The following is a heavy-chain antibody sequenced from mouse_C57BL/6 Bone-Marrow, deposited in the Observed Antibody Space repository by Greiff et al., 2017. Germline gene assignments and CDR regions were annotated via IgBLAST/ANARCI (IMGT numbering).Heavy chain of an antibody. J-gene: IGHJ2*01. Sequence: EVKLLESGPELVKPGASVKMSCKASGYTFTDYNMHWVKQSHGKSLEWIGYINPNNGGTSYNQKFKGKATLTVNKSSSTAYMELRSLTSEDSAVYYCARPVVATSFDYWGQGTTLTVSS. CDR1: GYTFTDYN. CDR3: ARPVVATSFDY. D-gene: IGHD1-1*01. CDR2: INPNNGGT. V-gene: IGHV1-22*01.